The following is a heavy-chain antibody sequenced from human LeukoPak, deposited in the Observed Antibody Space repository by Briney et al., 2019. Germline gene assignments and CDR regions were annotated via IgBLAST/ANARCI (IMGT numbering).Heavy chain of an antibody. D-gene: IGHD3-22*01. CDR1: GGSISSGSYY. CDR2: IYTSGST. CDR3: AREYYDSSGYYSSWFDP. Sequence: SQTLSLTCTVSGGSISSGSYYWSWIRQPAGKGLEWIGRIYTSGSTNYDPSLKSRVTIPVDTSKNQFSLKLSSVTAADTAVYYCAREYYDSSGYYSSWFDPWGQGTLVTVSS. J-gene: IGHJ5*02. V-gene: IGHV4-61*02.